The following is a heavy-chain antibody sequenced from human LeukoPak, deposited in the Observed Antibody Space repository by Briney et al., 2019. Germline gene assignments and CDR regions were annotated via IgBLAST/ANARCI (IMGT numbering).Heavy chain of an antibody. V-gene: IGHV3-23*01. CDR1: GFTFSTWG. CDR2: SSRDGRT. Sequence: GGSLRLSCAASGFTFSTWGMSWVRQAPGKGLEWVSASSRDGRTFYIDSVRGRFTISRDNSKNTPYLQLNSLTAEDTATYYCAKEDAMIGFDYWGQGTLVAVSS. CDR3: AKEDAMIGFDY. J-gene: IGHJ4*02. D-gene: IGHD2-21*01.